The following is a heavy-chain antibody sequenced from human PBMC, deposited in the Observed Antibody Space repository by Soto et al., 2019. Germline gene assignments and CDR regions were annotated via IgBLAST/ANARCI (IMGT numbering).Heavy chain of an antibody. CDR2: ISWNSGSI. V-gene: IGHV3-9*01. D-gene: IGHD3-16*01. J-gene: IGHJ4*02. CDR3: ASRSRGGFDY. CDR1: GFTFDDYA. Sequence: GGSLRLSCAASGFTFDDYAMHWVRQAPGKGLEWVSGISWNSGSIGYADSVKGRFTISRDNAKNSLYLQMNSLRAEDTALYYCASRSRGGFDYWGQGTLVTVSS.